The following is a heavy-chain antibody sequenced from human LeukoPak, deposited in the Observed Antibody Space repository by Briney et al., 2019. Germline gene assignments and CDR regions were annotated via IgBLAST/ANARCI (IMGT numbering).Heavy chain of an antibody. Sequence: SETLSLTCAVYGGSFTGYYWTWIRQPPGKGLEWIGEINHSGGTNYNPSLKSRVTISGDTPKNQFSLKLNSVTAADTAVYYCAIHYDVLSGTDYWGQGTLVIVS. J-gene: IGHJ4*02. D-gene: IGHD3-3*01. V-gene: IGHV4-34*01. CDR2: INHSGGT. CDR1: GGSFTGYY. CDR3: AIHYDVLSGTDY.